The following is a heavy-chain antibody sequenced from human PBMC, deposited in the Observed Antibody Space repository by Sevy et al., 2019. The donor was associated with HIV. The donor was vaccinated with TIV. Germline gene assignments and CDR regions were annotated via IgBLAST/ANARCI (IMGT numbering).Heavy chain of an antibody. J-gene: IGHJ4*02. Sequence: GGSLRLSCAASGLIFSSYSMNWVRQAPGKGLEWVSSISRSSSSIYYADSVKGRFTISRDNAKNSLYLQMNSLRAEDTAVYYCASRFSPNGVCHFDYWGQGTLVTVSS. V-gene: IGHV3-21*01. CDR2: ISRSSSSI. D-gene: IGHD2-8*01. CDR3: ASRFSPNGVCHFDY. CDR1: GLIFSSYS.